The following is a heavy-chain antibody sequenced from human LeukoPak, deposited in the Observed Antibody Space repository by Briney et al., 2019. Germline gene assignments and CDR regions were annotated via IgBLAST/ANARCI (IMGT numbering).Heavy chain of an antibody. Sequence: SGTLSLICTVSGGSVRSYYWSWIRQPPGKGLEWIGYIYYSGSTNYNPSLKSRVTISVDTSKNQFSLKLSSVTAADTAVYYCAREVIGDYIDYWGQGALVTVSS. V-gene: IGHV4-59*02. J-gene: IGHJ4*02. CDR3: AREVIGDYIDY. CDR2: IYYSGST. CDR1: GGSVRSYY. D-gene: IGHD2/OR15-2a*01.